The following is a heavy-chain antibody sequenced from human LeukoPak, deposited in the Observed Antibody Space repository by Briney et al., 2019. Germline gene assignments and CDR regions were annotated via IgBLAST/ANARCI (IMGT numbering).Heavy chain of an antibody. V-gene: IGHV3-30*02. D-gene: IGHD6-19*01. Sequence: GGSLRLSCAASGFTFSTYGMHWVRQAPGKGLEWVAFIRYDGSNTYYADSVKGRFTISRDNSKNTLYLQMNSLRAEDTAVYYCSKELSGSGWYWVMGAFDIWGQGTMVTVSS. CDR1: GFTFSTYG. CDR3: SKELSGSGWYWVMGAFDI. J-gene: IGHJ3*02. CDR2: IRYDGSNT.